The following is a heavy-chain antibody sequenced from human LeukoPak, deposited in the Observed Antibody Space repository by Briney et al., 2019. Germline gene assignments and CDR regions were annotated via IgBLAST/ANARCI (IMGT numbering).Heavy chain of an antibody. CDR2: ISSSSSYI. V-gene: IGHV3-21*01. Sequence: PGGSLRLSCVDSGFTFSTSWMNWVRQAPGKGLEWVSSISSSSSYIYYADSVKGRFTISRDNAKNSLYLQMNSLRAEDTAVYYCARGFSSGWHVWDYFDYWGQGTLVTVSS. CDR1: GFTFSTSW. D-gene: IGHD6-19*01. J-gene: IGHJ4*02. CDR3: ARGFSSGWHVWDYFDY.